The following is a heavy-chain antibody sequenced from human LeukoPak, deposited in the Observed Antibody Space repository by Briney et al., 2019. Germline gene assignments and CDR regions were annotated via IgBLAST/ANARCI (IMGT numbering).Heavy chain of an antibody. CDR1: GGSISSYY. Sequence: SETLSLTCTVSGGSISSYYWSWIRQPPGEGLEWIGYIYYSGSTNYNPSLKSRVTISVDTSKNQFSLKLSSVTAADTAVYYCARRITGTTNAFDIWGQGTMVTVSS. J-gene: IGHJ3*02. V-gene: IGHV4-59*08. D-gene: IGHD1-7*01. CDR3: ARRITGTTNAFDI. CDR2: IYYSGST.